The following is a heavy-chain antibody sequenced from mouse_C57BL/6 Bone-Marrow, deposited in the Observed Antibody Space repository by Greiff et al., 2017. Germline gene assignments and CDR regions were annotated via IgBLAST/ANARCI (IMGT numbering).Heavy chain of an antibody. CDR2: IDPANGNT. J-gene: IGHJ3*01. CDR1: GFNIKNTY. V-gene: IGHV14-3*01. D-gene: IGHD4-1*01. CDR3: APQLTGTSWFAY. Sequence: EVQLQQSVAELVRPGASVKLSCTASGFNIKNTYMHWVKQRPEQGLEWIGRIDPANGNTKYAPKFQGKATLTVDKSSSTAYMQLSSLTSEDSAVYYCAPQLTGTSWFAYWGQGTLVTVSA.